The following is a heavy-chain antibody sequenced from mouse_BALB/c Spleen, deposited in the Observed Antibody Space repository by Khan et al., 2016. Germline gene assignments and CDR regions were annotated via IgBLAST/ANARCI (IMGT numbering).Heavy chain of an antibody. J-gene: IGHJ3*01. D-gene: IGHD2-3*01. CDR2: IDPANGNT. CDR1: GFNIKDNY. V-gene: IGHV14-3*02. CDR3: ARIYDGYYGFAY. Sequence: VQLQQSGAELVKPGASVKLSCTASGFNIKDNYMHWVKQRPEQGLEWIGRIDPANGNTKYDPKFQGKATITADTSSNTAYLQLSSLTSEDTAVYCCARIYDGYYGFAYWGQGTLVTVSA.